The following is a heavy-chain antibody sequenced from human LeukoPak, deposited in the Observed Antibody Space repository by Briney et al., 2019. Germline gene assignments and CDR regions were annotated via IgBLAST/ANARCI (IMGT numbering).Heavy chain of an antibody. V-gene: IGHV3-23*01. CDR3: AKRGPGSPQSGKYYFDY. CDR2: ISGTAAAT. D-gene: IGHD3-10*01. CDR1: GFTFSTYG. J-gene: IGHJ4*02. Sequence: GGTLRLSCAASGFTFSTYGMTWVRQAPGKGLEWVSGISGTAAATFYGDSVKGRLTISRDNSKKTVYLQMNSLRAEDTAVYYCAKRGPGSPQSGKYYFDYWGQGTLVTVSS.